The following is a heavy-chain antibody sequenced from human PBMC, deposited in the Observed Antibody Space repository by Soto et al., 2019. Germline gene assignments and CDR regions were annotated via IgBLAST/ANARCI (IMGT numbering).Heavy chain of an antibody. Sequence: SVKVSCKATGDLFNNYAFNWVRQAPGQGLEWMGRISPLFSTTNYAQKFQGKVTIGADELTTIVYLEVSNLESEDTAMYYCAASSSVAAAGYLKFWGQGTLVTVS. J-gene: IGHJ4*02. CDR3: AASSSVAAAGYLKF. CDR1: GDLFNNYA. D-gene: IGHD6-13*01. CDR2: ISPLFSTT. V-gene: IGHV1-69*13.